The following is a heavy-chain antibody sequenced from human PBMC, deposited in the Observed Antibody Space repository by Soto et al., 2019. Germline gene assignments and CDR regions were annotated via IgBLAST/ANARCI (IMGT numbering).Heavy chain of an antibody. V-gene: IGHV4-59*01. CDR2: IYYSGST. J-gene: IGHJ4*02. CDR1: GGSISSYY. D-gene: IGHD3-10*01. CDR3: ARGVNYYGSGGYYLYY. Sequence: QVQLQESGPGLVKPSETLSLTCTVSGGSISSYYWSWIRQPPGKGLGWIGYIYYSGSTNYNPSLKSRVTISVDTSKNHFSLKLSSVTAADTAVYYCARGVNYYGSGGYYLYYWGQGTLVTASS.